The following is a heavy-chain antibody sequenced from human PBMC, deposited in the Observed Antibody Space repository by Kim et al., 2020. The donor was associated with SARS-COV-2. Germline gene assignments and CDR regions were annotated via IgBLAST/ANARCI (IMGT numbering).Heavy chain of an antibody. D-gene: IGHD4-17*01. CDR2: INSDGSTT. CDR1: GFAFSNYW. CDR3: ATIRKDGYGGNTNFDY. J-gene: IGHJ4*02. Sequence: GGSLRLSCAASGFAFSNYWMHWVRQAPGKGLVWVSRINSDGSTTDYADSVKGRFTISRDNSKNTLFMQMNSLRAEDTAVYYCATIRKDGYGGNTNFDYWGQGTLVIVSS. V-gene: IGHV3-74*01.